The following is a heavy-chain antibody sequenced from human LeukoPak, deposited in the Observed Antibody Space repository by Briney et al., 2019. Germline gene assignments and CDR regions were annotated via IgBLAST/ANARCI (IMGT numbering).Heavy chain of an antibody. Sequence: ASVKVSCKASGYTFTSYGISWVRQAPGQGLEWMGWISAYNGNTNYAQKLQGRVTMTTDTSTSTAYMELRSLRSDDTAVYYCAIGYYSSTSCLYYYYMDVWGKGTTVTVSS. J-gene: IGHJ6*03. CDR2: ISAYNGNT. CDR3: AIGYYSSTSCLYYYYMDV. D-gene: IGHD2-2*01. V-gene: IGHV1-18*01. CDR1: GYTFTSYG.